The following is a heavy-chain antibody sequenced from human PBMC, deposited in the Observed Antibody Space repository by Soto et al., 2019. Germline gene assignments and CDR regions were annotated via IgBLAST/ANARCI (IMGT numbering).Heavy chain of an antibody. Sequence: QITLKESGPTLVKPTQTLTLTCTFSGFSLITSGVGVGWIRQPPGKALEWLALIYWDDDKRYSPSLKSRLTITKDTSKNQVVLTMTNIDPVDTATYYCAHRRPFTNTWNGGWFDPWGQGTLVTVSS. V-gene: IGHV2-5*02. J-gene: IGHJ5*02. CDR3: AHRRPFTNTWNGGWFDP. CDR2: IYWDDDK. D-gene: IGHD1-1*01. CDR1: GFSLITSGVG.